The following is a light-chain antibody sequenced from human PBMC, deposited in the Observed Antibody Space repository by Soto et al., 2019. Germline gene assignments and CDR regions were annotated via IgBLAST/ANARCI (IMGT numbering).Light chain of an antibody. Sequence: QSVLTQPASVSGSPGQSITISCTGTSSDVGGYIYVSWYQQHPGKAPKLMIYEVSNRPSGVSNRFSGSKSGNTASLTISGLQAEDEADYYCSSYTSSSTPVFGGGTQLTVL. CDR2: EVS. V-gene: IGLV2-14*01. CDR3: SSYTSSSTPV. J-gene: IGLJ2*01. CDR1: SSDVGGYIY.